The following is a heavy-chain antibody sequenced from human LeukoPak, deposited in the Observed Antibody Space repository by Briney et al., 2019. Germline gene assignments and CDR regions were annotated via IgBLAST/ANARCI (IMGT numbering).Heavy chain of an antibody. V-gene: IGHV6-1*01. Sequence: SQTLSLTCAISGDSVSSNSAAWNWIRQSPSGGLEWLGRTYYTSKWYNDYAVSVKSRITINPDTSKNQFSLQLNSVTPEDTAVYYCAREGGVPGTRDYYYYGMDVWGQGTTVTVSS. D-gene: IGHD6-19*01. CDR1: GDSVSSNSAA. CDR3: AREGGVPGTRDYYYYGMDV. J-gene: IGHJ6*02. CDR2: TYYTSKWYN.